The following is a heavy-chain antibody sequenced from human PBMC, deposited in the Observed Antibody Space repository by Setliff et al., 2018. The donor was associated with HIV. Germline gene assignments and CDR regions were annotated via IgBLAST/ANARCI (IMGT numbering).Heavy chain of an antibody. J-gene: IGHJ4*02. Sequence: LSLTCAVYGESFSGFYWNWVRQAPGKGLEWVSYISSSGTTIYYADSVKGRFTISRDNAKNSLYLQMNSLRAEDTAVYYCAREGFSGWYLNYWGQGTLVTVSS. D-gene: IGHD6-19*01. CDR1: GESFSGFY. CDR3: AREGFSGWYLNY. V-gene: IGHV3-48*03. CDR2: ISSSGTTI.